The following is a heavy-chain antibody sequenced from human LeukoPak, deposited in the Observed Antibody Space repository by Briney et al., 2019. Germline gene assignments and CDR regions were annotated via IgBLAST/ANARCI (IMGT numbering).Heavy chain of an antibody. CDR1: GYTFTSYG. V-gene: IGHV1-18*01. J-gene: IGHJ4*02. CDR3: ASGTTGTTGPYYFDY. CDR2: ISAYNGNT. Sequence: GASVKVSCKASGYTFTSYGISWVRQAPGQGLEWMGWISAYNGNTNYAQKLQGRVTMTTDTSTSTAYTELRSLRSDDTAVYYCASGTTGTTGPYYFDYWGQGTLVTVSS. D-gene: IGHD1-1*01.